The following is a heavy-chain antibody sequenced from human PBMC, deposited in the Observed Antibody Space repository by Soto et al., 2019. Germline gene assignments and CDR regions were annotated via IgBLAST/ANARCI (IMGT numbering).Heavy chain of an antibody. V-gene: IGHV4-59*01. D-gene: IGHD3-10*01. J-gene: IGHJ3*02. CDR3: AKNYGNAFDI. CDR2: IYYSGST. CDR1: GASISSYY. Sequence: PSETLSLTCSVSGASISSYYYTWIRQTPGKGLEWIGYIYYSGSTNYNPSLKSRVTISVDTSKNQFSLKLSSVTAADTAVYYCAKNYGNAFDIWGQGTMVTVSS.